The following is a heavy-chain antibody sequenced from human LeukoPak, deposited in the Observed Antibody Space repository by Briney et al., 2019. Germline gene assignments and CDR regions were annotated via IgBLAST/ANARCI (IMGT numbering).Heavy chain of an antibody. Sequence: PGGSLRLSCAASGFTFSSYWMSWVRQAPGKGLEWVANIKQDGSEKYYVDSVKGRFTISRDNAKNSLYLQMNSLRAEDTAVYYCARGGDRSAVQYNWFDPWGQGTLVTVSS. V-gene: IGHV3-7*01. CDR2: IKQDGSEK. J-gene: IGHJ5*02. CDR1: GFTFSSYW. D-gene: IGHD3-10*01. CDR3: ARGGDRSAVQYNWFDP.